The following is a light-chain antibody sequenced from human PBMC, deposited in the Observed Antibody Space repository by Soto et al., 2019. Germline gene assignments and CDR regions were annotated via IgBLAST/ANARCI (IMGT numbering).Light chain of an antibody. V-gene: IGKV1-39*01. CDR1: QSISTW. CDR2: AAS. Sequence: DIQMTQSPSTLSASVGDRVTITCRASQSISTWLAWCQQKPGKAPKLLIYAASSLQSGVPSRFRGSGYGTDFALTITSLQPEDFAIYYCQQSYNSPPITFGQGTKVDIK. J-gene: IGKJ1*01. CDR3: QQSYNSPPIT.